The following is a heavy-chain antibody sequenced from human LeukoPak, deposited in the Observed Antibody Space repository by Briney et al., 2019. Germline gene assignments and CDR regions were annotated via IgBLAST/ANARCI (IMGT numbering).Heavy chain of an antibody. CDR2: LYTSGNT. D-gene: IGHD6-13*01. V-gene: IGHV4-4*07. CDR1: GGSISSYY. J-gene: IGHJ4*02. CDR3: ARVRAAGVDY. Sequence: SETLSLTCTVSGGSISSYYWSWIRQPAGKGLEWIGRLYTSGNTNYNPSLKSRVAMSVDTSKNQFSLKLSSVTAADTAVYYCARVRAAGVDYWGQGTLVTVSS.